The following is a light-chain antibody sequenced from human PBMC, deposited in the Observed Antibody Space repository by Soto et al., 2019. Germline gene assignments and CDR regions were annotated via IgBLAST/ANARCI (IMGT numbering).Light chain of an antibody. CDR3: CSYAGSYTRV. CDR1: SSNIGSNF. J-gene: IGLJ3*02. V-gene: IGLV1-47*01. CDR2: RNN. Sequence: QSVLTQPPSASGTPGQRVTISCSGSSSNIGSNFVYWYQQFPGTAPKLLIYRNNLRPSGVPDRFSGSKSGTSASLAFSGLRSEDDADYYCCSYAGSYTRVFGGGTKLTVL.